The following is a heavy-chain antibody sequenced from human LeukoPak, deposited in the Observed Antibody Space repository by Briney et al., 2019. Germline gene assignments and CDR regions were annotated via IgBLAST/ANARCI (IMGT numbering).Heavy chain of an antibody. V-gene: IGHV3-30*03. D-gene: IGHD3-22*01. CDR1: GFTFSSYG. Sequence: GSLRLSCAASGFTFSSYGIHWVRQAPGKGLEWVAAIAYDGSNKYYADSVKGRFTISRDNSKKTLYLQMNSLRAEDTAVYYCARDQGVVVRGKYHYYGMDVWGQGTTVTVSS. J-gene: IGHJ6*02. CDR2: IAYDGSNK. CDR3: ARDQGVVVRGKYHYYGMDV.